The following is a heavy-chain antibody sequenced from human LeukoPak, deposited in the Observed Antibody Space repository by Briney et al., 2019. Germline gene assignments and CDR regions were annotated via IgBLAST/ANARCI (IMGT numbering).Heavy chain of an antibody. D-gene: IGHD6-19*01. CDR1: GYSFTNYG. CDR2: IIPIFGTA. V-gene: IGHV1-69*13. J-gene: IGHJ4*02. CDR3: ARSFGSVAVSVSFDY. Sequence: GASVKVSCKTSGYSFTNYGMNWVRQAPGQGLEWMGGIIPIFGTANYAQKFQGRVTITADESTSTAYMELSSLRSEDTAVYYCARSFGSVAVSVSFDYWGQGTLVTVSS.